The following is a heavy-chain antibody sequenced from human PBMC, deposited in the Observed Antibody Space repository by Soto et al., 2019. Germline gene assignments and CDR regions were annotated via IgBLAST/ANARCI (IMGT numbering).Heavy chain of an antibody. CDR2: ISVSDPGT. D-gene: IGHD6-19*01. J-gene: IGHJ3*02. Sequence: EVQLLESGGGLEQPGGSLRLSCAASGFTCGSHDMSWGRQAPGKALEWVSSISVSDPGTYYADSVKGRFTTSREISKNTLFLPMHRLRAEETALYYCTKGTWLDIWGQGTMVTVSS. CDR3: TKGTWLDI. V-gene: IGHV3-23*01. CDR1: GFTCGSHD.